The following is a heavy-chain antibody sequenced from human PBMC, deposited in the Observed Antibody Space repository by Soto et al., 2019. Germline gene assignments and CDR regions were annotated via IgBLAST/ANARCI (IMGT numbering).Heavy chain of an antibody. D-gene: IGHD2-2*01. CDR3: ARGPSSLTRFYY. Sequence: GGSLRLSCAASGFTFSSYAMHWVRQAPGKGLDRVAVISYDGSNKYYADSVKGRFTISRDNSKNTLYLQMNSLRAEDTAVFYCARGPSSLTRFYYWGQGTLVTVSS. V-gene: IGHV3-30-3*01. CDR1: GFTFSSYA. J-gene: IGHJ4*02. CDR2: ISYDGSNK.